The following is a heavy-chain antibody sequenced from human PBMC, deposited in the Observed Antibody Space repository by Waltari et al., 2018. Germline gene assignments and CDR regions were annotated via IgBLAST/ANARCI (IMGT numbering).Heavy chain of an antibody. CDR1: DW. Sequence: DWWGLVVQSVGKGLGWLEQVQRSWRTSYNPSFASRVTISIDASTNHFSLKVTSATAADTAVYFCARDRGRGIYLDSWGQGTLVTVSP. V-gene: IGHV4-4*01. CDR2: VQRSWRT. J-gene: IGHJ4*02. CDR3: ARDRGRGIYLDS. D-gene: IGHD1-1*01.